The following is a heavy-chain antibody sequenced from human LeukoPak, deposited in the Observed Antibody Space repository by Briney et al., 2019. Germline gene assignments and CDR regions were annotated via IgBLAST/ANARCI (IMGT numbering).Heavy chain of an antibody. CDR1: GYTFTSYG. J-gene: IGHJ6*03. CDR2: ISAYNGNT. D-gene: IGHD6-19*01. CDR3: ARGEAVAGTLYYYMDV. Sequence: ASVKVSCKASGYTFTSYGISWVRQAPGQGLEWMGWISAYNGNTNYAQKLQGRVTMTTDTSTSTAYMELRSLRSDDTAVYYCARGEAVAGTLYYYMDVWGKGTTVTVSS. V-gene: IGHV1-18*01.